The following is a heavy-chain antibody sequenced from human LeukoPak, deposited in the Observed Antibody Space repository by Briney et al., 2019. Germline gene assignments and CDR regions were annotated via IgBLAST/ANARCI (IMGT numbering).Heavy chain of an antibody. Sequence: GGSLRLSCAASGFTFSSYAMSWVRQAPGKGLEWVSAISGSGGSTYYADSVKGRITISRDNAKNSLYLQMNSLRAEDTAVYYCARKQATVPGDYWGQGTLVTVSS. CDR2: ISGSGGST. D-gene: IGHD1-1*01. V-gene: IGHV3-23*01. CDR3: ARKQATVPGDY. CDR1: GFTFSSYA. J-gene: IGHJ4*02.